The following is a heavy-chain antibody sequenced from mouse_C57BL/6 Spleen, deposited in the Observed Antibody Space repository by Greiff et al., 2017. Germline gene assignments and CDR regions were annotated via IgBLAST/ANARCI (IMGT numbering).Heavy chain of an antibody. CDR1: GYTFTSYW. CDR2: IDPSDSET. Sequence: QVQLQQPGAELVRPGSSVKLSCKASGYTFTSYWMHWVKQRPIQGLEWIGNIDPSDSETHYNQKFKDKATLTVDKSSSTAYMQLSSLTSEDSAVYYCANYYGGAMDYWGQGTSVTVSS. V-gene: IGHV1-52*01. CDR3: ANYYGGAMDY. J-gene: IGHJ4*01. D-gene: IGHD1-1*01.